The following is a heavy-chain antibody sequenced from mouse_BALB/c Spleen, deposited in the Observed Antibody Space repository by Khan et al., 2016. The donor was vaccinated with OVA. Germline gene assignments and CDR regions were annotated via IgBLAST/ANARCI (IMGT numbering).Heavy chain of an antibody. Sequence: VKLEESGPGLVQPSQSLSITCTVSGFSLTTYGIHWVRQSPGKGLEWLGLIWSGGNTDYNAPFISRLSISKDNSKSQVFFKMNSLQADDTAIYYCARNSYRYDFTYWGQGTLVTVSA. CDR2: IWSGGNT. CDR1: GFSLTTYG. D-gene: IGHD2-12*01. CDR3: ARNSYRYDFTY. J-gene: IGHJ3*01. V-gene: IGHV2-2*01.